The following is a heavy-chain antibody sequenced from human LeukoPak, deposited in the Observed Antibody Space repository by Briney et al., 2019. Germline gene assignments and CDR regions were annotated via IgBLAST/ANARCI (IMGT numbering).Heavy chain of an antibody. D-gene: IGHD3-16*01. CDR3: ARGGGTLDY. J-gene: IGHJ4*02. CDR1: GDSISRYY. V-gene: IGHV4-59*01. Sequence: PSETLSLTCTVSGDSISRYYWSWIRQPPGKGLEWIGYIYDSGKTNYDASLISRVTISVDTSKNQFSLKLTSVTPADTGVYYCARGGGTLDYWGRGTLVTVSS. CDR2: IYDSGKT.